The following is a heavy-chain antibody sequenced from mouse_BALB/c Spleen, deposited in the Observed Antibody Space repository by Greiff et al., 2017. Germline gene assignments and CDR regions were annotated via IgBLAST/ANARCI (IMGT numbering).Heavy chain of an antibody. CDR2: ISSGSSTI. CDR3: ARHADYEDY. V-gene: IGHV5-17*02. D-gene: IGHD2-4*01. J-gene: IGHJ2*01. CDR1: GFTFSSFG. Sequence: EVKLVESGGGLVQPGGSRKLSCAASGFTFSSFGMHWVRQAPEKGLEWVAYISSGSSTIYYADTVKGRFTISRDNPKNTLFLQMTSLRSEDTAMYYCARHADYEDYWGQGTTLTVSS.